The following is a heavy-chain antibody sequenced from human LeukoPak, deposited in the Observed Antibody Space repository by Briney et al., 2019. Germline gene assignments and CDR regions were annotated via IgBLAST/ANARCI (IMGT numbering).Heavy chain of an antibody. D-gene: IGHD2-15*01. CDR1: GFTFSSYA. Sequence: GGSLRLSCAASGFTFSSYAMHWVRQAPGKGLEYVSAISSNGGSTYYADSVKGRFTISRDNSKNTLYLQMNSLRAEDTAVYYCARALYCSGGSCYNRGDYWGQGTLVTVSS. CDR3: ARALYCSGGSCYNRGDY. V-gene: IGHV3-64*04. CDR2: ISSNGGST. J-gene: IGHJ4*02.